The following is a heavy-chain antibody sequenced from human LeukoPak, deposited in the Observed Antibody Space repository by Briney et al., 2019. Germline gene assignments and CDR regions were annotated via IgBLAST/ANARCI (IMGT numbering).Heavy chain of an antibody. D-gene: IGHD5-18*01. CDR3: ARDRGWRQIDY. V-gene: IGHV3-11*06. Sequence: GGSLRLSCVASGLTFNDYYMSWIRQAPGKGLEWVSYISSSSSYTRYADSVKGRFTISRDNAENSLHLQMNSLRADDTAVYYCARDRGWRQIDYWGQGTLVTVSS. CDR1: GLTFNDYY. J-gene: IGHJ4*02. CDR2: ISSSSSYT.